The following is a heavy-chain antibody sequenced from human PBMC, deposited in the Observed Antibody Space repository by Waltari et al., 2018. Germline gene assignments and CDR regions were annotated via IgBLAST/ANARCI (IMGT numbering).Heavy chain of an antibody. D-gene: IGHD3-3*01. CDR3: ARDLFPNFWSGYGFDI. CDR2: INPKSGAT. V-gene: IGHV1-2*02. J-gene: IGHJ3*02. CDR1: GYTFSAYY. Sequence: QVHLVQSGAEVKQPGASVRVSCKTSGYTFSAYYIYWVRQAPGQGLEWMGWINPKSGATNPAQKFQGRVTLTRDTSTSTVYMELRGLTSDDTAIYYCARDLFPNFWSGYGFDIWGQGTKVTVSS.